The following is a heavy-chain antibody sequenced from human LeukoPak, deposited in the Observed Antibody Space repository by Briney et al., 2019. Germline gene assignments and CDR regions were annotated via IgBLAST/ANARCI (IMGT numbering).Heavy chain of an antibody. V-gene: IGHV3-7*01. CDR3: ARRSQFPGIALAGTIMDAFDI. CDR1: GFTFSNYW. CDR2: IKQDGFEK. D-gene: IGHD6-19*01. J-gene: IGHJ3*02. Sequence: GGSLRLSCAASGFTFSNYWMSWVRQAPGKGLEWVANIKQDGFEKYYVDSVKGRFTISRDNAKNSLYLQMNSLRAEDTAVYYCARRSQFPGIALAGTIMDAFDIWGQGTMVTVSS.